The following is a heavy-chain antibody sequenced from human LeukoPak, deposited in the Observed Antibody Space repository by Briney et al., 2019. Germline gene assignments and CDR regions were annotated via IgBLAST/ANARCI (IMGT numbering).Heavy chain of an antibody. J-gene: IGHJ3*02. V-gene: IGHV1-46*01. Sequence: ASVKVSCRASGYTFTNYYIHWVRQAPGQGLEWMGLINPGGDNTNYAQNFQGRVTMTRDTSASTVYMELSSLRSEDTAIYYCARIRDGYNDAYDIWGQGIVVTVPS. D-gene: IGHD5-24*01. CDR2: INPGGDNT. CDR1: GYTFTNYY. CDR3: ARIRDGYNDAYDI.